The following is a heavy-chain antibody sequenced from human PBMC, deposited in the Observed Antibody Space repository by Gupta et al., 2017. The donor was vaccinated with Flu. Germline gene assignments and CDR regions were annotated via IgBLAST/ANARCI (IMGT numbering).Heavy chain of an antibody. D-gene: IGHD3-3*01. V-gene: IGHV3-30*03. Sequence: WVRQAPGKGLEWLAVISFDGTNSYNADSVKGRFTISRDNSKNTLYLQMSDLRAEDTAVYYCVRTELQFLEWLPQPAPDFHYWGQGTLVTVSS. CDR3: VRTELQFLEWLPQPAPDFHY. CDR2: ISFDGTNS. J-gene: IGHJ4*02.